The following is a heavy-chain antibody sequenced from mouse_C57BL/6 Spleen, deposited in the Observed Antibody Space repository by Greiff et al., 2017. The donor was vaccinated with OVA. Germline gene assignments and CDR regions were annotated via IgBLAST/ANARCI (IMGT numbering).Heavy chain of an antibody. V-gene: IGHV1-80*01. D-gene: IGHD2-4*01. CDR2: IYPGDGDT. CDR3: AREEYYDYAFAY. CDR1: GYAFSSYW. Sequence: QVQLKQSGAELVKPGASVKISCKASGYAFSSYWMNWVKQRPGKGLEWIGQIYPGDGDTNYNGKFKGKATLTADKSSSTAYMQLSSLTSEDSAVYFCAREEYYDYAFAYWGQGTLVTVSA. J-gene: IGHJ3*01.